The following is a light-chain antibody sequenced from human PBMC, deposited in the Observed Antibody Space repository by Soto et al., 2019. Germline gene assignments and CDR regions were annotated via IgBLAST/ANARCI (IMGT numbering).Light chain of an antibody. CDR3: QQYNNWPPWT. CDR2: DAS. J-gene: IGKJ1*01. CDR1: QSVSNN. Sequence: ILMTQSPATLSVSPGERATLSCRASQSVSNNLAWYQQKPGQAPRLLIYDASTRATGIQARFSGSGSGTEFTLTISGLQSEDFAVYYCQQYNNWPPWTFGQGTKVEI. V-gene: IGKV3-15*01.